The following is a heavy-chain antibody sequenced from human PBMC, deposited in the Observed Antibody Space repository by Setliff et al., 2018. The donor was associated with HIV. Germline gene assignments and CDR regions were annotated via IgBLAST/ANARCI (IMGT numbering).Heavy chain of an antibody. CDR2: FHHSGST. J-gene: IGHJ3*02. CDR3: ARQGAGYYYDSSECYTGNGFDM. V-gene: IGHV4-38-2*01. CDR1: GYSINTAYY. D-gene: IGHD3-22*01. Sequence: KASETLSLTCSVSGYSINTAYYWGWIRQSPGKGLEWIGGFHHSGSTHYNPSLKSRVTISGQTSNNQFSLQLTSVTAADTAVYYCARQGAGYYYDSSECYTGNGFDMWGQGTMVTVSS.